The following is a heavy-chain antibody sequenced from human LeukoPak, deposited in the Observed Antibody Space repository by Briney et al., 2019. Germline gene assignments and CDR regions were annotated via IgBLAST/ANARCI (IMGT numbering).Heavy chain of an antibody. CDR3: AKDVKSDGVWDIDH. CDR2: ISGSGGST. J-gene: IGHJ4*02. D-gene: IGHD3-16*01. V-gene: IGHV3-23*01. Sequence: GGSLRLSCAASGFTFNSYAMSWVRQAPGKGLEWVSAISGSGGSTYYADSVRGRFTISRDDSRNLVFLHMDNLRVEDTALYYCAKDVKSDGVWDIDHWGQGTLVTVSS. CDR1: GFTFNSYA.